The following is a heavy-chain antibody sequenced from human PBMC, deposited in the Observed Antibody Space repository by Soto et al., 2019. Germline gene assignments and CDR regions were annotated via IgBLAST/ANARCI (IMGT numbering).Heavy chain of an antibody. V-gene: IGHV4-59*01. CDR3: ARDIKQQLVRGHWFDP. Sequence: SETLSLTCTVSGGSISSYYWSWIRQPPGKGLEWIGYIYYSGSTNYNPSLKSRATISVDTSKNQFSLKLSSVTAADTAVYYCARDIKQQLVRGHWFDPWGQGTLVTVSS. CDR2: IYYSGST. J-gene: IGHJ5*02. D-gene: IGHD6-13*01. CDR1: GGSISSYY.